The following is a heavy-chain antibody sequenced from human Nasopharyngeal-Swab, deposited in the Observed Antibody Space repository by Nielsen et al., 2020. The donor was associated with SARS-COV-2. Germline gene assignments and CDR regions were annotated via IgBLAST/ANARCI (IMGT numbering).Heavy chain of an antibody. CDR1: GGSISSYY. V-gene: IGHV4-59*13. D-gene: IGHD2-15*01. J-gene: IGHJ5*02. Sequence: SETLSLTCTVSGGSISSYYWSWIRQPPGKGLEWIGYLYYSGCTHYHPSLKSRVTISVDTSKNQFSLKLSSVTAADTAVYYCARRDPVVVVAALGIRLYDSTKFDPWGQGTLVTVSS. CDR3: ARRDPVVVVAALGIRLYDSTKFDP. CDR2: LYYSGCT.